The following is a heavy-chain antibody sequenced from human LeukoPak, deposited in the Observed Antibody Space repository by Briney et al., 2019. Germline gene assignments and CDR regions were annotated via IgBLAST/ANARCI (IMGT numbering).Heavy chain of an antibody. J-gene: IGHJ4*02. CDR1: GFTFDDYA. CDR2: ISWNSGTI. Sequence: GRSLRLSCAASGFTFDDYAMHWVRQAPGKGLEWVSGISWNSGTIGYADSVKGRFTISRDNAKNSLYLQMNSLRIEDTALYYCVKGKYSALSEADYWGQGTQVTVSS. CDR3: VKGKYSALSEADY. D-gene: IGHD5-12*01. V-gene: IGHV3-9*01.